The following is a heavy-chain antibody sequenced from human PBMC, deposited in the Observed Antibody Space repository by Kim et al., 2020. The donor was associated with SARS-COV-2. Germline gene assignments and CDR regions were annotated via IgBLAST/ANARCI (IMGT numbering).Heavy chain of an antibody. D-gene: IGHD6-19*01. J-gene: IGHJ4*02. V-gene: IGHV3-30*02. CDR3: AKDVIAVAGYHFDY. Sequence: ADSVKGRFTISRDNSKNTLYLQMNSLRAEDTAVYYGAKDVIAVAGYHFDYWGQGTLVTVSS.